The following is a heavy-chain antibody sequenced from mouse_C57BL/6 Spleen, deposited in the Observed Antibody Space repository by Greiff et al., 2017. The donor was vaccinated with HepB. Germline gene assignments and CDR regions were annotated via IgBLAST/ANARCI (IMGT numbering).Heavy chain of an antibody. D-gene: IGHD2-1*01. CDR3: ARDLGNYDY. V-gene: IGHV5-4*01. J-gene: IGHJ2*01. Sequence: EVKLQESGGGLVKPGGSLKLSCAASGFTFSSYAMSWVRQTPEKRLEWVATISDGGSYTYYPDNVKGRFTISRDNAKNNLYLQMSHLKSEDTAMYYCARDLGNYDYWGQGTTLTVSS. CDR1: GFTFSSYA. CDR2: ISDGGSYT.